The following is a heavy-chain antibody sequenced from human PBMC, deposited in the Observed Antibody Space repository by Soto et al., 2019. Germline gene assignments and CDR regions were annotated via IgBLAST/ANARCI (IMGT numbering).Heavy chain of an antibody. CDR2: IYYSGST. V-gene: IGHV4-39*01. CDR3: AITSCGDYCYVLDV. D-gene: IGHD3-16*02. CDR1: GGSSSRSSYY. J-gene: IGHJ6*02. Sequence: SETLSLTCTVYGGSSSRSSYYWGWFRQPPGKGLEWIGSIYYSGSTYYNPSLKSRVTISVDTSKNQFSLKLHSVTAADTAVYFCAITSCGDYCYVLDVSGQRTTVTVSS.